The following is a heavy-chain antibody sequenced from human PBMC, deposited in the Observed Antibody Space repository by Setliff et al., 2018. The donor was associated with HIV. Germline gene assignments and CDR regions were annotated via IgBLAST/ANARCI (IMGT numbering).Heavy chain of an antibody. J-gene: IGHJ3*02. D-gene: IGHD3-3*01. CDR1: GFTFSSYA. CDR3: ARAILLEWLFNGFDI. CDR2: ISYDGSNK. Sequence: GGSLRLSCAASGFTFSSYAMHWVRQAPGKGLEWVAVISYDGSNKYYADSVKGRFTTSRDNSKNTLYLQMNSLRTEDTAVYYCARAILLEWLFNGFDIWGQGTMVTVSS. V-gene: IGHV3-30*04.